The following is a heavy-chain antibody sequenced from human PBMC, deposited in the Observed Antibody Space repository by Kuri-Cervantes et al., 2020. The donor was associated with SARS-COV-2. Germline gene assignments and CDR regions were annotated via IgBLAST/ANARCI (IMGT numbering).Heavy chain of an antibody. CDR1: GGSISNGGYY. V-gene: IGHV4-30-2*01. Sequence: SETLSLTCTVSGGSISNGGYYWSWIRQPPGKGLEWIGYIYHSGSTYYNPSLKSRVTISVDTSKNQFSLKLSSVTAADTAVYYCARGGVVPVSFDYWGQGTLVTVSS. CDR3: ARGGVVPVSFDY. J-gene: IGHJ4*02. D-gene: IGHD2-21*01. CDR2: IYHSGST.